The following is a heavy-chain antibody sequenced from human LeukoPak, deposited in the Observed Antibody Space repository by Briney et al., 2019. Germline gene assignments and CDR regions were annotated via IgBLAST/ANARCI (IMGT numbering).Heavy chain of an antibody. J-gene: IGHJ4*02. Sequence: PGGSLRLSCAASGFTFSTYGMHWVRQAPGKGLEWVAVIRYDGGNKNYGDSVKGRFTISRDNSKNTLYLQMNSLRAEDTAVYYCARAISAMVADNWGQGTLVTVCS. CDR2: IRYDGGNK. CDR3: ARAISAMVADN. V-gene: IGHV3-33*01. CDR1: GFTFSTYG. D-gene: IGHD5-18*01.